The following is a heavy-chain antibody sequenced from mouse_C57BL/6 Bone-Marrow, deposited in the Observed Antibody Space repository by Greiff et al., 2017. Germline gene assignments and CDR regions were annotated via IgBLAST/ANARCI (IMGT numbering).Heavy chain of an antibody. V-gene: IGHV1-15*01. J-gene: IGHJ2*01. Sequence: QVQLQQSGAELVRPGASVTLSCKASGYTFTDYEMHWVKQTPVHGLEWIGAFAPETGGTAYNQKFKGKAILTADKSSSTAYMELRSLTSDDSAVDYCTRDDGNSGFYSYYFDYWGQGTTLTVSS. CDR1: GYTFTDYE. D-gene: IGHD2-3*01. CDR3: TRDDGNSGFYSYYFDY. CDR2: FAPETGGT.